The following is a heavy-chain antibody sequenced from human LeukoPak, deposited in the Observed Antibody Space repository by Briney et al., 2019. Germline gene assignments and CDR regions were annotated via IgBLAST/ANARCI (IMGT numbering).Heavy chain of an antibody. J-gene: IGHJ3*02. D-gene: IGHD5-18*01. CDR3: AREYSYDAFDI. V-gene: IGHV4-34*01. CDR2: INHSGST. CDR1: GGSFSGYY. Sequence: SETLSLTCAVYGGSFSGYYWSWIRQPPGKGLEWIGEINHSGSTNYNPSLKSRVTISVDTSKNQFSLKLSSVTAADTAVYYCAREYSYDAFDIWGQGTMVTVSS.